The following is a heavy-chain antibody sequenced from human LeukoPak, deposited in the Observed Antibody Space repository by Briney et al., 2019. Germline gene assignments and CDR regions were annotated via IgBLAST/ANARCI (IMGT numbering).Heavy chain of an antibody. V-gene: IGHV1-2*02. Sequence: ASVKVSCKASGYTFTGYYMHWLRQAPGQGLEWMGWIKSNSDGIIYAQKFQGRVTMTRDASSNIAYMELVSLMSDDTAKYYCARDPVDGYAQLDYWGQGILVTVSS. CDR1: GYTFTGYY. CDR2: IKSNSDGI. D-gene: IGHD5-12*01. J-gene: IGHJ4*02. CDR3: ARDPVDGYAQLDY.